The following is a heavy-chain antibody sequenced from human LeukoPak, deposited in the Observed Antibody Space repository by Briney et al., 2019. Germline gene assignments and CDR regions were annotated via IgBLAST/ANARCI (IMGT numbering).Heavy chain of an antibody. CDR1: GGSISSGDYY. Sequence: PSETLSLTCTVSGGSISSGDYYWSWIRQPPGKGLEWIGYIYYSGSTYYNPSLKSRVTISVDTSKNQFPLKLSSVTAADTAVYYCARVRGYSSIRWYFDLWGRGTLVTVSS. CDR2: IYYSGST. D-gene: IGHD6-13*01. J-gene: IGHJ2*01. CDR3: ARVRGYSSIRWYFDL. V-gene: IGHV4-30-4*01.